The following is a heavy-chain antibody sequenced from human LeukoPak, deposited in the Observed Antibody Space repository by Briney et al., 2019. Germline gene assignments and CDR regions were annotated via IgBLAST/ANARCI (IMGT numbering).Heavy chain of an antibody. CDR1: GFTFSSYS. CDR2: ISSSSSYI. J-gene: IGHJ3*01. CDR3: ARGGGSGWYWNDAFDV. Sequence: PGGSLRLSCAASGFTFSSYSMNWVRQAPGKWLERVSSISSSSSYIYYADSVKGRFTISRDNAKNSLYLQMNSLRAEDTAVYYCARGGGSGWYWNDAFDVWGQGTMVTVSS. V-gene: IGHV3-21*01. D-gene: IGHD6-19*01.